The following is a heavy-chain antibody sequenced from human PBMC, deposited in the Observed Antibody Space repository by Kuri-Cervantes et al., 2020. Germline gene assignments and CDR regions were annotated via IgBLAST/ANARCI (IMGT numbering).Heavy chain of an antibody. D-gene: IGHD2-15*01. CDR2: INHSGST. CDR1: GGSFSGYY. J-gene: IGHJ6*03. V-gene: IGHV4-34*01. Sequence: GSLRLSCAVYGGSFSGYYWSWIRQPPGKGLEWIGEINHSGSTNYNPSLKSRVTISVDTSKNQFSLKLSSVTAADTAVYYCARVTRYYYYMDVWGKGTTVTVSS. CDR3: ARVTRYYYYMDV.